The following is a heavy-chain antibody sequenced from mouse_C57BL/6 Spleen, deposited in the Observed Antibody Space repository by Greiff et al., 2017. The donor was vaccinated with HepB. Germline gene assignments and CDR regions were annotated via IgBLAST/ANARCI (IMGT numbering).Heavy chain of an antibody. D-gene: IGHD1-1*01. V-gene: IGHV1-47*01. CDR1: GYTFTTYP. Sequence: VQLQQSGAELLKPGASVKMSCKASGYTFTTYPIEWMKQKHGKSLEWIGNFNPYNDDTKYNDKFKGKATLTVETSSSTVYLELSRLTSDDSAVYYCALYYYGSNYAMDDWGQGTSVTVSS. J-gene: IGHJ4*01. CDR3: ALYYYGSNYAMDD. CDR2: FNPYNDDT.